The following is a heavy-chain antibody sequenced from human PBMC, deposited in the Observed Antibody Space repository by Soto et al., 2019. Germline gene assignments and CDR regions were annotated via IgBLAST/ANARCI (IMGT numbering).Heavy chain of an antibody. J-gene: IGHJ4*02. CDR1: GDSISSNSHY. CDR2: INYDGNT. V-gene: IGHV4-39*07. Sequence: SETLSLTCTVSGDSISSNSHYWGWIRQPPGKGLESIANINYDGNTYYNPSLKSRVTISVDTSKNQFSLKLSSVTAADTAVYYCARGRRTTVTIDYWGQGTLVTVSS. D-gene: IGHD4-17*01. CDR3: ARGRRTTVTIDY.